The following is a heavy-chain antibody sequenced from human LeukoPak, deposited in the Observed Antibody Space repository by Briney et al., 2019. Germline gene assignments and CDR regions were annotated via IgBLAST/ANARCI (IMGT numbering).Heavy chain of an antibody. Sequence: PSETLSLTCGVSGYSISRGYSWGWIRQPPGKGLEWIGNIYHSESTHYNPPLKSRVTISPDTSKNQFSLKLTSVTASDTAVYYCARFDHVWETHGMDAFDLWGQGTMVTVSS. V-gene: IGHV4-38-2*01. CDR3: ARFDHVWETHGMDAFDL. D-gene: IGHD3-16*01. J-gene: IGHJ3*01. CDR1: GYSISRGYS. CDR2: IYHSEST.